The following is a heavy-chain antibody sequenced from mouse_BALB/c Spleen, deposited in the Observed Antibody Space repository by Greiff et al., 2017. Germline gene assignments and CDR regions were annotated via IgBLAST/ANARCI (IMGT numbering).Heavy chain of an antibody. CDR3: ARRGYCYDRNAMDY. D-gene: IGHD1-2*01. J-gene: IGHJ4*01. CDR1: GYTFSSYW. CDR2: ILPGSGST. Sequence: VQLQQSGAELMKPGASVKISCKATGYTFSSYWIEWVKQRPGHGLEWIGEILPGSGSTNYNEKFKGKATFTADTSSNTAYMQLSSLTSEDSAVYYCARRGYCYDRNAMDYWGQGTSVTGSS. V-gene: IGHV1-9*01.